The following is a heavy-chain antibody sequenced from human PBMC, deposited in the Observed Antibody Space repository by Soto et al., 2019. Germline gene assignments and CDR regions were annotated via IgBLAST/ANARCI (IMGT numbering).Heavy chain of an antibody. V-gene: IGHV1-2*02. CDR3: AREPATAKPEGVDF. J-gene: IGHJ4*02. CDR2: INPNSGGT. Sequence: ASVKVSCKASGYTFSDYYIHWVRQAPGQGLEWMGWINPNSGGTKYAPKFQGGVTMTRDTSITTAYMELSRLRSGDTAAYYCAREPATAKPEGVDFWGQGTLVTVSS. D-gene: IGHD1-1*01. CDR1: GYTFSDYY.